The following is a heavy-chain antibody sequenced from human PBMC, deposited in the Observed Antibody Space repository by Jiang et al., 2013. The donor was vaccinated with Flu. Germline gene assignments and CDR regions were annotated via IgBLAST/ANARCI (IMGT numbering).Heavy chain of an antibody. D-gene: IGHD3-16*02. Sequence: SVSSNSAAWNWIRQSPSRGLEWLGRTYYRSKWYNDYAVSVKSRITINPDTSKNQFSLQLNSVTPEDTAVYYCARDQAELHLGELSFRAFDIWGQGTMVTVSS. CDR1: SVSSNSAA. CDR2: TYYRSKWYN. CDR3: ARDQAELHLGELSFRAFDI. J-gene: IGHJ3*02. V-gene: IGHV6-1*01.